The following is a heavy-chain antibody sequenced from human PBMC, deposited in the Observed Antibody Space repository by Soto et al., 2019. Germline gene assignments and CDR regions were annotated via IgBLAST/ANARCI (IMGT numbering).Heavy chain of an antibody. Sequence: QVQLVESGGGVVQPGTSLSLSCAASGFSFSSYAMHWVRQAPGKGLEWVAALWYDGSNQNYAESVKGRFTISRDNSKSTVYLQMNSLKAEDTAVYYCARDINDFWSGYLYWGQGTLVTVSS. CDR3: ARDINDFWSGYLY. CDR1: GFSFSSYA. D-gene: IGHD3-3*01. CDR2: LWYDGSNQ. V-gene: IGHV3-33*01. J-gene: IGHJ4*02.